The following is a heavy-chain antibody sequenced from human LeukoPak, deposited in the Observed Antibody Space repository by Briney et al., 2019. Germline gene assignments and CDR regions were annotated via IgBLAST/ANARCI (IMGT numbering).Heavy chain of an antibody. CDR3: ARGYDSSAYYPFNY. CDR1: GGSLSTHH. Sequence: SETLSLTCVVSGGSLSTHHWSWIRQSPGRGLEWIGYISDSGSTNYNPSLKSRVTISVDTSKNQFSLMLSSVTAANTAVYYCARGYDSSAYYPFNYWGQGTLVTVSS. V-gene: IGHV4-59*11. CDR2: ISDSGST. D-gene: IGHD3-22*01. J-gene: IGHJ4*02.